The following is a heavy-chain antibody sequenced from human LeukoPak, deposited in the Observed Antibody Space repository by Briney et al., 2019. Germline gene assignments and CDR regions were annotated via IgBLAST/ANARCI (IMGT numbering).Heavy chain of an antibody. V-gene: IGHV3-30*18. CDR2: ISYDGSNK. Sequence: GGSLRLSCAASGFAFSSYGMHWVRQAPGKGLEWVAVISYDGSNKYYVDSVKGRFTITRDNSKNTLYLQMNSLRAEDTAVYYCAKDLEYGDFYGMDVWGQGTTVTVSS. CDR1: GFAFSSYG. D-gene: IGHD4-17*01. J-gene: IGHJ6*02. CDR3: AKDLEYGDFYGMDV.